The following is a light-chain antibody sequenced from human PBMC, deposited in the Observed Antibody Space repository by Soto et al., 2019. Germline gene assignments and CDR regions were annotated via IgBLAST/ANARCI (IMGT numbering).Light chain of an antibody. Sequence: DIQMTQSPSTLSASVGDRVTITCRASQSLSSWLAWYQQKPGKAPKVLIYKTSSLESGVPSRFSGSGSGTEFTLTISSLQPDDFAVYYCQQYGSSLTFGGGTKVDIK. CDR1: QSLSSW. CDR3: QQYGSSLT. V-gene: IGKV1-5*03. CDR2: KTS. J-gene: IGKJ4*01.